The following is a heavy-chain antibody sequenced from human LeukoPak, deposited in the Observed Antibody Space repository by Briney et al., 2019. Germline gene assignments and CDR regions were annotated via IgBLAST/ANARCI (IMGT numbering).Heavy chain of an antibody. D-gene: IGHD7-27*01. J-gene: IGHJ4*02. CDR2: IYHSGST. Sequence: SETLSLTCTVSGYSISSNYYWGWIRQPPGKGLEWIGSIYHSGSTYYNPSLKSRVTISIDTSKNQFSLKLSSVTAADTAVYYCAKRGNWGFFDYWGQGTLVTVSS. V-gene: IGHV4-38-2*02. CDR1: GYSISSNYY. CDR3: AKRGNWGFFDY.